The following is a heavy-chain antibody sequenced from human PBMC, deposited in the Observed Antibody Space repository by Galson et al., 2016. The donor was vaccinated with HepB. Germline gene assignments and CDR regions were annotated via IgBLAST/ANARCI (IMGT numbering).Heavy chain of an antibody. V-gene: IGHV3-23*01. D-gene: IGHD1-1*01. CDR2: IRAGGEST. CDR3: AKDIRPVKATLDYYFYAMDV. J-gene: IGHJ6*04. CDR1: GFTFSMYG. Sequence: SLRLSCAASGFTFSMYGMDWVRQAPGKGLEWDSAIRAGGESTSYADSVKGRFTISRDNSKDTLYLQMDNLRADDTAVYYCAKDIRPVKATLDYYFYAMDVWGSGTTVTVSS.